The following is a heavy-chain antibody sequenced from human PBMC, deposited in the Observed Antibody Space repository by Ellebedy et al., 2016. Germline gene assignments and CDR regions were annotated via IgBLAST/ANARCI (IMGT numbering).Heavy chain of an antibody. CDR3: RQGHYADY. V-gene: IGHV3-23*01. CDR1: GFTFDTYV. D-gene: IGHD2-2*01. Sequence: GESLKISXAASGFTFDTYVMSWVRQAPGKGLEWVATISGAGYTTFFADSVQGRFTISRDNFRNTLHLQMNNLRGEDTAVYYCRQGHYADYWGQGTLVTVSS. J-gene: IGHJ4*02. CDR2: ISGAGYTT.